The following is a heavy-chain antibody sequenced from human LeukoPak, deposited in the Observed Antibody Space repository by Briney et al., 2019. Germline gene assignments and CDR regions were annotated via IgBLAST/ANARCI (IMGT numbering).Heavy chain of an antibody. V-gene: IGHV3-30*19. J-gene: IGHJ4*02. CDR1: GFTFSSYW. Sequence: PGGSLRLSCAASGFTFSSYWMSWVRQAPGKGLEWVAVISYDGSNKYYADSVKGRFTISRDISKNTLYLQMNSLRAEDTAVYYCARDNREQQLVPPTFDYWGQGTLVTVSS. D-gene: IGHD6-13*01. CDR2: ISYDGSNK. CDR3: ARDNREQQLVPPTFDY.